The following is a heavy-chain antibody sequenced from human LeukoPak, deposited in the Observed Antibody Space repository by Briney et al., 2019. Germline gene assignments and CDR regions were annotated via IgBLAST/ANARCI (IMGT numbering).Heavy chain of an antibody. CDR1: GFTFSSFG. CDR3: AKDPLSSSSFDY. D-gene: IGHD6-13*01. CDR2: IRYDGNKR. Sequence: GGSLRLSCAASGFTFSSFGIHWVRQAPGKGLEWVAFIRYDGNKRYYADSVKGRFTISRDNSKNSLFLQMNSLRAEDTAVYYCAKDPLSSSSFDYWGQGTLVTVSS. J-gene: IGHJ4*02. V-gene: IGHV3-30*02.